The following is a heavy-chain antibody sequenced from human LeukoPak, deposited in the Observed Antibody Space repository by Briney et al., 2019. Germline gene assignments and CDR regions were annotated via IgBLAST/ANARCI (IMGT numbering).Heavy chain of an antibody. CDR1: GFTFSSYA. CDR2: ISYDGSNK. J-gene: IGHJ4*02. D-gene: IGHD1-26*01. Sequence: PGGSLRLSCAASGFTFSSYAMHWVRQAPGKGLEWVAVISYDGSNKYYADSVKGRFTISRDNSKNTLYLQMNSLRAEDTAVYYCARDLSEKYSTDYWGQGTLATVSS. CDR3: ARDLSEKYSTDY. V-gene: IGHV3-30-3*01.